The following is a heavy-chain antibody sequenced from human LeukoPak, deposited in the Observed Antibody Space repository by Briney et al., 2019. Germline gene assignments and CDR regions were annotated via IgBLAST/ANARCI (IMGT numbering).Heavy chain of an antibody. CDR3: ARDRVDYDITNDAFDI. Sequence: PGGSLRLSCAASRFTFSSYSMNWVRQAPGKGLEWVSSISSSGSYIYHADSVRGRFTISRDNAKNSLYLQMNSLRAEDTAVYYCARDRVDYDITNDAFDIWGQGTMVTVSS. CDR1: RFTFSSYS. J-gene: IGHJ3*02. D-gene: IGHD3-22*01. CDR2: ISSSGSYI. V-gene: IGHV3-21*01.